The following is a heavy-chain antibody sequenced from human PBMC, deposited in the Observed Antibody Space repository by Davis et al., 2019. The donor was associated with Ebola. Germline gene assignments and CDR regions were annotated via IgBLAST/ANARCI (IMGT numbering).Heavy chain of an antibody. V-gene: IGHV1-18*01. CDR3: ARDQFQDYSNYPQVRFDP. CDR1: GYTFRSYG. CDR2: INSHNGNT. J-gene: IGHJ5*02. D-gene: IGHD4-11*01. Sequence: AASVKVSCKASGYTFRSYGISWVRQAPGQGLEWMGWINSHNGNTNYAQKLQGRVTLITHTSTSTASMELRSLKSHDTTVYYCARDQFQDYSNYPQVRFDPWGQGTLVTVS.